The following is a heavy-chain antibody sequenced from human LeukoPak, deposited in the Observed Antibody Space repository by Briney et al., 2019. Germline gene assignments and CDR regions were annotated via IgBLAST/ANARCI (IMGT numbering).Heavy chain of an antibody. D-gene: IGHD1-26*01. Sequence: GGSLRLSCAASGFSFSNHWMTWVRQAPGKGLEWVANIKPDGSQQYYVDSMKGRFTISRDNAKNSLYLQMNSLRTEDTAVYYCAKGGKWDVTPFDYWGQGTLVTVSS. CDR3: AKGGKWDVTPFDY. J-gene: IGHJ4*02. V-gene: IGHV3-7*03. CDR2: IKPDGSQQ. CDR1: GFSFSNHW.